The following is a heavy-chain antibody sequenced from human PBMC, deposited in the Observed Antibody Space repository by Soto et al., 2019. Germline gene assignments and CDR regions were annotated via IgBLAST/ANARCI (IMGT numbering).Heavy chain of an antibody. CDR3: ARGSYYYYVDV. J-gene: IGHJ6*03. Sequence: QVQLQESGPGLVKPSETLSLTCAVSGGSISSDYWSWIRQPPGKGLECIGYIYYIGTTNYNPSLKSRVTISVDTSKNHFSLRLSSVTAADTAVYYCARGSYYYYVDVWGKGATVTVSS. CDR1: GGSISSDY. V-gene: IGHV4-59*01. CDR2: IYYIGTT.